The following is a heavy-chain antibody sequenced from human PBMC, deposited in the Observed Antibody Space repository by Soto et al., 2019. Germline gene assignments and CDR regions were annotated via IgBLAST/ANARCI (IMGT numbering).Heavy chain of an antibody. Sequence: GPSVKVSCKASGGTFSSYAISWVRQAPGQGLEWMGGIIPIFGTANYAQKFQGRVTITADESTSTAYMELSSLRSEDTAVYYCARWGRVAAAGTGTEYYFDYWGQGTLVTAPQ. CDR3: ARWGRVAAAGTGTEYYFDY. CDR1: GGTFSSYA. CDR2: IIPIFGTA. D-gene: IGHD6-13*01. J-gene: IGHJ4*02. V-gene: IGHV1-69*13.